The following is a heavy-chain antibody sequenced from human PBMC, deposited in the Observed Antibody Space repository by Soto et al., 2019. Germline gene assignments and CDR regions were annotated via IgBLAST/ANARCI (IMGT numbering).Heavy chain of an antibody. Sequence: PGGSLRLSCAASGFTFSSYSIHWVRQAPGKGLEWVAVISYDGTIKYYADSVRGRFSISRDDSKNNLYLRMNSLRAEDTAVYYCAIDLYGSIGYYYPNYYYNYGMDVWGQGTTVTVSS. D-gene: IGHD3-22*01. J-gene: IGHJ6*02. CDR3: AIDLYGSIGYYYPNYYYNYGMDV. CDR1: GFTFSSYS. V-gene: IGHV3-30-3*01. CDR2: ISYDGTIK.